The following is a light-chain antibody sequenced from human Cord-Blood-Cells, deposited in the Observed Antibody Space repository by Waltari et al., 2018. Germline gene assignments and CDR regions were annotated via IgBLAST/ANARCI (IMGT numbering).Light chain of an antibody. CDR2: WAS. CDR1: QSVLYISNNKNY. CDR3: QQYYSTPQT. V-gene: IGKV4-1*01. Sequence: IVMTQSPDSLAVSLGERATINCKSSQSVLYISNNKNYLAWYQQKPGQPPKLLIYWASTRESGVPDGFSGSGSGTDFTLTTSSLQAEDVAVYYCQQYYSTPQTFGQGTKVEIK. J-gene: IGKJ1*01.